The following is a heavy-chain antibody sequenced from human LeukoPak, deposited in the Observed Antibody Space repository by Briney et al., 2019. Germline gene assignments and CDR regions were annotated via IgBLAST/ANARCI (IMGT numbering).Heavy chain of an antibody. V-gene: IGHV4-34*01. CDR1: GGSFSAYY. Sequence: PSETLSLTCALYGGSFSAYYWSWIRQPPGKGLEWIGEINHSGSTNHNPSLKSRVTISVDTSKNQFSLKLSSVTAADTAVYYCARGPLDYWGQGTLVTVSS. CDR3: ARGPLDY. J-gene: IGHJ4*02. CDR2: INHSGST.